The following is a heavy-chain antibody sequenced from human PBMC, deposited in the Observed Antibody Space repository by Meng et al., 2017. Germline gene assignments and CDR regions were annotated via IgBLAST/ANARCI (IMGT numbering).Heavy chain of an antibody. V-gene: IGHV3-73*01. CDR2: IRSKANSYAT. CDR1: GFTFSGSA. Sequence: GESLKISCAASGFTFSGSAMHWVRQASGKGLEWVGRIRSKANSYATAYAASVKGRFTISRDDSKNTTYLQMNSLKTEDTDVYYCLTLNTRFDTWGQGTLVTVSS. J-gene: IGHJ5*02. D-gene: IGHD3-16*02. CDR3: LTLNTRFDT.